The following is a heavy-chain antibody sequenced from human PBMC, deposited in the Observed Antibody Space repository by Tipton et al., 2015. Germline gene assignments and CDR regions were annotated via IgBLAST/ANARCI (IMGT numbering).Heavy chain of an antibody. CDR2: IYHTGST. J-gene: IGHJ4*02. D-gene: IGHD5-18*01. CDR1: GVSVTSGSYY. CDR3: ARDPSDGYGHFDY. Sequence: TLSLTCTVSGVSVTSGSYYWSWIRQPPGKGLEWIGYIYHTGSTIYNPSLKSRVTISLDRSKNQFSLRLTSVTAADTAMYYCARDPSDGYGHFDYWGQGTLVTVSS. V-gene: IGHV4-61*01.